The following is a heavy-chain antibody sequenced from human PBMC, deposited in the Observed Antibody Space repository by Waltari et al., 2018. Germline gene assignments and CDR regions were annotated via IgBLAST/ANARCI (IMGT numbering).Heavy chain of an antibody. CDR2: MNPNSGNT. V-gene: IGHV1-8*01. Sequence: QVQLVQSGAEVKKPGASVKVSCKASGYTFTSYDINWVRQATGQGLEWMGWMNPNSGNTGYAQKFQGRVTMTRNTSISTAYRELNSLRADDTAVYYCAKGYGYNKGPVDYWGQGTLVTVSS. CDR3: AKGYGYNKGPVDY. CDR1: GYTFTSYD. D-gene: IGHD5-12*01. J-gene: IGHJ4*02.